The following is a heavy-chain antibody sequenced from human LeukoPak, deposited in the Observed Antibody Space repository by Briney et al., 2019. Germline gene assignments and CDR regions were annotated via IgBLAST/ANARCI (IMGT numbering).Heavy chain of an antibody. Sequence: VSVKVSCKASGYTFTGYYMHWVRQAPGQGLEWMGWINPNSGGTNYAQKFQGRVTMTRDTSISTAYMELSRLRSDDTAVYYCARWGPSIAALFDPWGQGTLVTVSS. D-gene: IGHD6-6*01. CDR2: INPNSGGT. J-gene: IGHJ5*02. V-gene: IGHV1-2*02. CDR3: ARWGPSIAALFDP. CDR1: GYTFTGYY.